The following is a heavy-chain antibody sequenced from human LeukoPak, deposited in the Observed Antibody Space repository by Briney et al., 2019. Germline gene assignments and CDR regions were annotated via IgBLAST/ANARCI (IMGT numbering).Heavy chain of an antibody. J-gene: IGHJ4*02. CDR1: GDSVSSNSAA. Sequence: SQTLSLTCAISGDSVSSNSAAWIWIRQSPSRGLEWLGRTYYRSKWFNDYAASVKSRITINPDTSKNQFSLQPNSVTPEDTAVYFCARDLGFKMLDYWGQGTLVTVSS. D-gene: IGHD3-10*02. V-gene: IGHV6-1*01. CDR2: TYYRSKWFN. CDR3: ARDLGFKMLDY.